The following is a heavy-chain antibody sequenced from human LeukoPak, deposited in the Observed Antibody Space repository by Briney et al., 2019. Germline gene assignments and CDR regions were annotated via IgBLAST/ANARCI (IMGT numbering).Heavy chain of an antibody. V-gene: IGHV4-31*03. D-gene: IGHD1-1*01. J-gene: IGHJ4*02. Sequence: SETLSLTCTVSGGSISSGAYYWSWVRQPPEKGLDWIGYIGYTGDTYYNPSLRSRATISKDTSKTQFSLRLNSLTTADTAVYYCARVAAATTNPRFDFWGQGTLVTVSS. CDR2: IGYTGDT. CDR3: ARVAAATTNPRFDF. CDR1: GGSISSGAYY.